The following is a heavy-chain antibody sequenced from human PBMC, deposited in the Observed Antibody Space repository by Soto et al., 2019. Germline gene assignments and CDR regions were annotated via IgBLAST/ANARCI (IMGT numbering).Heavy chain of an antibody. CDR3: ARRTSRGLWFGDAFDI. D-gene: IGHD3-10*01. V-gene: IGHV3-74*01. CDR1: GLTLYLSW. J-gene: IGHJ3*02. CDR2: INSDGSIT. Sequence: PGGSLRLSCAASGLTLYLSWVPWVRKGNGNLPVWFSLINSDGSITTYADSVKGRFTISVDTSKNQFSLKLSSVTAADTAVYYFARRTSRGLWFGDAFDIWGQGTMVTVSS.